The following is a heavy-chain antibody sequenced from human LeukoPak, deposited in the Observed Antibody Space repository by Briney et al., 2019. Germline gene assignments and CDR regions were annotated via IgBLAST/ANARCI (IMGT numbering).Heavy chain of an antibody. CDR3: ANDPPYREYGSGRSNFDY. Sequence: PGGSLRLSCAASGFTFSSYGMHWVRQAPGKGLEWVAVISYDGSNKYYADSVKGRFTISRDNSKNTLYLQMNSLRAEDTAVYYCANDPPYREYGSGRSNFDYWGQGTLLTVSS. CDR2: ISYDGSNK. CDR1: GFTFSSYG. D-gene: IGHD3-10*01. V-gene: IGHV3-30*18. J-gene: IGHJ4*02.